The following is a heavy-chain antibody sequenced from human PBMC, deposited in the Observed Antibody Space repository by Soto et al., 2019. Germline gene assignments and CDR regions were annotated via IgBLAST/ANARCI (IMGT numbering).Heavy chain of an antibody. V-gene: IGHV3-53*01. J-gene: IGHJ4*02. D-gene: IGHD1-26*01. CDR3: ARAPSGNYYFDS. Sequence: GGSLRLSCAASGFTVNNHYMARVRHAPGKGLQWVSLIYAGGSTYVAGSVRGRFTISRDKYKHSLYLQMNILRAEDTAVYCCARAPSGNYYFDSWGEEARVTVSS. CDR2: IYAGGST. CDR1: GFTVNNHY.